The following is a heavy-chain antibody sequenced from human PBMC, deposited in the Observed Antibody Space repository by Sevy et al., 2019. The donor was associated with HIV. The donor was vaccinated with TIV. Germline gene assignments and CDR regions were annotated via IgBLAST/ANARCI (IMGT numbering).Heavy chain of an antibody. CDR3: ARDPTYYDFWSGYYTGWFDP. CDR2: ISGSGGST. D-gene: IGHD3-3*01. J-gene: IGHJ5*02. CDR1: GFIFSGYG. Sequence: GRSLRLSCAASGFIFSGYGMSWVRQAPGQGLEWVSAISGSGGSTYYADSVKGRFTISRDNFRNTLYLQMNSLRAEDTAVYYCARDPTYYDFWSGYYTGWFDPWGQGTLVTVSS. V-gene: IGHV3-23*01.